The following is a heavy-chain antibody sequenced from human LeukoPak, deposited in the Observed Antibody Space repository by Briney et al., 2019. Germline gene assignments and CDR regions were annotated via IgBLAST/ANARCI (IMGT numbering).Heavy chain of an antibody. CDR2: MYGGGAK. Sequence: GGSLRLSCTASGFSVSSNHMSWVRQAPGKGLEWVSLMYGGGAKSYAESVKGRFTLSRDNSKNTLFFEMNSLRAEDTAVYYCARLAAGYWYFDLWGRGTLVTVSS. V-gene: IGHV3-53*01. CDR3: ARLAAGYWYFDL. D-gene: IGHD3-22*01. CDR1: GFSVSSNH. J-gene: IGHJ2*01.